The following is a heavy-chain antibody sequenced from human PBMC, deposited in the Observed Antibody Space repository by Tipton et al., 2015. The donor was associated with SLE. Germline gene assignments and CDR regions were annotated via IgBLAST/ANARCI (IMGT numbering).Heavy chain of an antibody. CDR2: IKKDGSEK. CDR1: GFRFGDFW. CDR3: AAMGGRKWGREINWFDP. J-gene: IGHJ5*02. V-gene: IGHV3-7*01. Sequence: GSLRLSCIASGFRFGDFWMCWVRQATGKGLEWVAHIKKDGSEKYYVESVKGRFAISRDNAKNSLYLQMSSLRVDDMAVYYCAAMGGRKWGREINWFDPWGQGTLVTVSS. D-gene: IGHD1-26*01.